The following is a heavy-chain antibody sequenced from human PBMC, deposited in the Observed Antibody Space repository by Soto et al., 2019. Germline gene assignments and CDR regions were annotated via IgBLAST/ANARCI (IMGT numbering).Heavy chain of an antibody. CDR3: ARGDYYDSSGYYPNPTYYYGMDA. D-gene: IGHD3-22*01. V-gene: IGHV1-2*04. CDR1: GYTVNVSE. Sequence: GASVKIGCAASGYTVNVSEVHWARQAPGQGLEWMGWINPNSGGTNYAQKFQGWVTMTRDTSISTAYMELSRLRSDDTAVYYCARGDYYDSSGYYPNPTYYYGMDASGQGTTATVPS. J-gene: IGHJ6*02. CDR2: INPNSGGT.